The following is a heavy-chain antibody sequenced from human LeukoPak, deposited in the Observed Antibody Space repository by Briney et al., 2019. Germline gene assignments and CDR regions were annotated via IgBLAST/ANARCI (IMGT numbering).Heavy chain of an antibody. Sequence: AGGSLRLSCAASGFTFSIYAMSWVRQAPGKGLQWVSSITSSGDGTYYADSVKGRFTISRDNSENMLYLQMNSLRVEDTAVYFRAKDRPNYYGSNGHYYRRDGGYWGQGTLVTVSS. CDR3: AKDRPNYYGSNGHYYRRDGGY. CDR2: ITSSGDGT. D-gene: IGHD3-22*01. CDR1: GFTFSIYA. V-gene: IGHV3-23*01. J-gene: IGHJ4*02.